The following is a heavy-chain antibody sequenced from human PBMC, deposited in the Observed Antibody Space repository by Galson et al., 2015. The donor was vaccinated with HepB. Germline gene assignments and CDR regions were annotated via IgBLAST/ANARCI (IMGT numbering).Heavy chain of an antibody. D-gene: IGHD4-23*01. J-gene: IGHJ4*02. CDR1: GFTFSSYG. CDR3: ARYGGNGYSDY. V-gene: IGHV3-30*03. Sequence: SLRLSCAASGFTFSSYGMHWVRQAPGKGLEWVAVISYDGSNKYYADSVKGRFTISRDNSKNTLYLQMNSLRAEDTAVYYCARYGGNGYSDYWGQGTLVTVSS. CDR2: ISYDGSNK.